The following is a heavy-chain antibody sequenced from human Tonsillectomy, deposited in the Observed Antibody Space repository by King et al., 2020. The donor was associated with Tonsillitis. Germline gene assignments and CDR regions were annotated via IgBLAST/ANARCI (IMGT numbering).Heavy chain of an antibody. CDR2: TYQRSKWYN. D-gene: IGHD5-12*01. CDR3: ARGEYGGYDFDY. J-gene: IGHJ4*02. V-gene: IGHV6-1*01. Sequence: HVQLPQSGPGLVKPSQTLSLTCAISGDSVSSNSAAWNWIRQSPSRGLEWLGRTYQRSKWYNEYAMSVKSRITITPDTSKNQFSLQLNSVTLEDTAVYYCARGEYGGYDFDYWGQGTLVTVSS. CDR1: GDSVSSNSAA.